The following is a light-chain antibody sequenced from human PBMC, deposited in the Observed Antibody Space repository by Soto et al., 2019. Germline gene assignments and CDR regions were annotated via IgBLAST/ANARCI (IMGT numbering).Light chain of an antibody. J-gene: IGLJ1*01. CDR3: SSCTSTNTFV. CDR2: DVS. V-gene: IGLV2-14*01. Sequence: QSVLTQPASVSGSPGQSITISCTGTSSDVGNDSCASWYQQHPGKAPKLMIYDVSNRPSGVSDRFSGSKSGNTASLTISGLQAEDEADYYCSSCTSTNTFVFGTGTKVTVL. CDR1: SSDVGNDSC.